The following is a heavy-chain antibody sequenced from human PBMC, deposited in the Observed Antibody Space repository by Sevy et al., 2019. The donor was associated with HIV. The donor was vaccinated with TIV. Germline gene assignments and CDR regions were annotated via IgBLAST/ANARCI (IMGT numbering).Heavy chain of an antibody. V-gene: IGHV3-30*03. D-gene: IGHD4-17*01. CDR2: ISYDGSNK. J-gene: IGHJ6*02. CDR3: ATPTAPHYYYGIDV. CDR1: GFTFSSYG. Sequence: GGSLRLSCAASGFTFSSYGMHWVRQAPGKGLEWVAVISYDGSNKYYADSVKGRFTISRDNSKNTLYLQMNSLRAEDTAVYYCATPTAPHYYYGIDVWGQGTTVTVSS.